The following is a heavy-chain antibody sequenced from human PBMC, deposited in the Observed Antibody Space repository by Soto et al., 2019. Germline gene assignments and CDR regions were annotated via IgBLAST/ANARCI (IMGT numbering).Heavy chain of an antibody. Sequence: ASVKVSCKASGDTFSSSGMSWLRQDPGQGLEWMGWISTYNGDTNDAPKFQDRVTMTSDTSTSTVYMELRSLRSDDTAVYYCARAGAAPYYYYGMDVWGQGTRVTVSS. V-gene: IGHV1-18*01. J-gene: IGHJ6*02. D-gene: IGHD2-15*01. CDR3: ARAGAAPYYYYGMDV. CDR2: ISTYNGDT. CDR1: GDTFSSSG.